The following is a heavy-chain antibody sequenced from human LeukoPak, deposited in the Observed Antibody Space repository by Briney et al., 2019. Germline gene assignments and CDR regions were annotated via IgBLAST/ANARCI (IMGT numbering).Heavy chain of an antibody. Sequence: SETLSLTCTVSGGSISSYYWSWIRQPPGKGLEWIGYIYYSGSTNYNPSLKSRVTISVDTSKNQFSLKLSSVTAADTAVYYCAGYDFWSGHYTNWGQGTLVTVSS. CDR3: AGYDFWSGHYTN. V-gene: IGHV4-59*01. CDR2: IYYSGST. CDR1: GGSISSYY. D-gene: IGHD3-3*01. J-gene: IGHJ4*02.